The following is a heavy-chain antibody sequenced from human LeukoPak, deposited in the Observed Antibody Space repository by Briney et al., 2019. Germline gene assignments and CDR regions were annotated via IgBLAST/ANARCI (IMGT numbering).Heavy chain of an antibody. CDR2: INPNSGGT. CDR3: ARDHRTRGYFDWSPHLDY. Sequence: ASVKVSCSTSGYTFTNYDINWVRQAAGQGLEWMGWINPNSGGTNYAQKFQGRVTMTRDTSISTAYMEVSRLTSDDTAVYYCARDHRTRGYFDWSPHLDYWGQGTLVTVSS. CDR1: GYTFTNYD. J-gene: IGHJ4*02. V-gene: IGHV1-2*02. D-gene: IGHD3-9*01.